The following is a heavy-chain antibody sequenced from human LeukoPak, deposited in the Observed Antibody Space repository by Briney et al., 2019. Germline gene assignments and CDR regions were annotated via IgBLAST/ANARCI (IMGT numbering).Heavy chain of an antibody. J-gene: IGHJ4*02. V-gene: IGHV4-39*07. CDR2: IYYSGST. Sequence: SETLSLTCTVSGGSISSSSYYWGWIRQPPGKGLEWIGSIYYSGSTYYNPSLKSRVTISVDTSKNQFSLKLSSVTAADTAVYYCAREKTQGLFDYWGQGTLVTVSS. CDR3: AREKTQGLFDY. CDR1: GGSISSSSYY.